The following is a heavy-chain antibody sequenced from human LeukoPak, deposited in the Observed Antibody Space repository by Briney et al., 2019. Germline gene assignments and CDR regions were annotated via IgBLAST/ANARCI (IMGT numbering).Heavy chain of an antibody. Sequence: ASVKVSCQASGYTFNSYAISWVRQAPGQGLEWMGWISAFNGNTNYAQKFQARVTMTTDTSTSTAYMELRSLRSDDTAVYYCARGSVPAAIEYYYYMDVWGKGTTVTVSS. V-gene: IGHV1-18*01. CDR2: ISAFNGNT. D-gene: IGHD2-2*02. CDR3: ARGSVPAAIEYYYYMDV. J-gene: IGHJ6*03. CDR1: GYTFNSYA.